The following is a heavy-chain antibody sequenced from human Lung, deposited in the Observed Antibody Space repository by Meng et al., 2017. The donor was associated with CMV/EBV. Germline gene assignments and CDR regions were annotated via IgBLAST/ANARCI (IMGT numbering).Heavy chain of an antibody. CDR2: IYHSGGT. CDR3: ARDPYATGWAG. CDR1: GGSISIITW. J-gene: IGHJ4*02. V-gene: IGHV4-4*02. D-gene: IGHD6-19*01. Sequence: QSQPQVPGPGVGNPLGALCLTGPVSGGSISIITWWSWVRQPPGKGLEWIGEIYHSGGTNYNPSLRGRVTISLDKSKNQFSLTLRSVTAADTAVYYCARDPYATGWAGWGQGTLVTVSS.